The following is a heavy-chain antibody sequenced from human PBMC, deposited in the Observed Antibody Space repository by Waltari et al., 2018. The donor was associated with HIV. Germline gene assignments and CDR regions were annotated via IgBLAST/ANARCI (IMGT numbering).Heavy chain of an antibody. D-gene: IGHD6-13*01. CDR3: AHRLGSRTWYGNFDY. V-gene: IGHV2-5*01. CDR2: LYWNDEE. Sequence: QITLKESGPTLVKPTQTLTLTCTFSGFSLSTRGVGVGWIRQPPGKALEWLALLYWNDEERYSPSLKSRLTITKHTTKNQVLLTMADMDPVDTATYYWAHRLGSRTWYGNFDYWGQGILVSVSS. J-gene: IGHJ4*02. CDR1: GFSLSTRGVG.